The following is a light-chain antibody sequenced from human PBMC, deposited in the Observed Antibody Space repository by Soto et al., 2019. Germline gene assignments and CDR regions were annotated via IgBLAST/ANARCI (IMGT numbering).Light chain of an antibody. CDR2: GAS. J-gene: IGKJ1*01. Sequence: EVVLTQSPATPSLSPGERATLSCRASENVRTFVDWYQQKPGQAPRLLIYGASNRATGLPARCSGSGSGTDFTVSISNREHDDFAVYYCPQHSHCPPWTLGRGTRVEIQ. CDR3: PQHSHCPPWT. V-gene: IGKV3-11*01. CDR1: ENVRTF.